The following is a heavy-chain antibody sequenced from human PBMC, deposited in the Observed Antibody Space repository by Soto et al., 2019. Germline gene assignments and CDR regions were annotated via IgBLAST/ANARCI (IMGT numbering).Heavy chain of an antibody. CDR2: ISSSSSYI. J-gene: IGHJ4*02. V-gene: IGHV3-21*01. Sequence: EVQLVESGGGLVKPGGSLRLSCAASGFTFSSYSMNWVRQAPGKGLEWVSSISSSSSYIYYADSAKGRFTISRDNAKNSLYLQMNSLRAEDTAVYYCARGPSVTTGDYFDYWGQGTLVTVSS. CDR3: ARGPSVTTGDYFDY. D-gene: IGHD2-21*02. CDR1: GFTFSSYS.